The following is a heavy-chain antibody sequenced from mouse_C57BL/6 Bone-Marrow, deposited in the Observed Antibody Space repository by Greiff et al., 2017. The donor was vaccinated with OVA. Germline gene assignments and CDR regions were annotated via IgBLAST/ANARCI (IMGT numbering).Heavy chain of an antibody. J-gene: IGHJ4*01. V-gene: IGHV5-16*01. CDR3: AREGAYYDYDVRAMDY. CDR2: INYDGSST. CDR1: GFTFSDYY. D-gene: IGHD2-4*01. Sequence: EVQLVESAGGLVQPGSSMKLSCTASGFTFSDYYMAWVRQVPEKGLEWVANINYDGSSTYYLDSLKSRFIISRDNAKNIRYLQMSSLKSEDTATYYCAREGAYYDYDVRAMDYWGQGTSVTVSS.